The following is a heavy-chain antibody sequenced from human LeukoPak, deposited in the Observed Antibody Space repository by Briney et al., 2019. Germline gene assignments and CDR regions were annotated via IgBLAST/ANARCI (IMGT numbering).Heavy chain of an antibody. D-gene: IGHD1-20*01. CDR1: GDSVSSNSAV. CDR2: TYYRSKWYN. J-gene: IGHJ6*03. V-gene: IGHV6-1*01. Sequence: SQTLSLTCAISGDSVSSNSAVWNWIRQSPSRGLEWLGRTYYRSKWYNDYAVSVKSRITINPDTSKNQFSLQLNSVTPEDTAVYYCARGVITGTPEYYYYMDVWGKGTTVTVSS. CDR3: ARGVITGTPEYYYYMDV.